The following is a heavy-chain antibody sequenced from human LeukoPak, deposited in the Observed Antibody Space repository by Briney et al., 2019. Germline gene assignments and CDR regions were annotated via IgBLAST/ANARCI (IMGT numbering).Heavy chain of an antibody. V-gene: IGHV1-69*13. CDR1: GGTFSIYT. CDR2: IIPIFGTT. J-gene: IGHJ5*02. Sequence: SVTVSFKASGGTFSIYTISWVRQAPGQGLEWMGGIIPIFGTTNYAQKFQGRVTITADESTSTAYVELISLRSEDTAVYYCARGEVVVVAAKGALSWFDPWGQGTLVTVSS. CDR3: ARGEVVVVAAKGALSWFDP. D-gene: IGHD2-15*01.